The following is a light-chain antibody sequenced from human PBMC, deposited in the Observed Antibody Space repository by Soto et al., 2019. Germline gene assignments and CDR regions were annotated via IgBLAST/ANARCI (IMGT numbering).Light chain of an antibody. Sequence: DIQMTQYPSSLSASVGDRVTITCRASQSISSYLNWYQQEPGKAPKLLIYKASTLKSGVPSRFSGSGSGTEFTLTISSLQPDDFATYYCQHYNSYSEAFGQGTKVDIK. V-gene: IGKV1-5*03. J-gene: IGKJ1*01. CDR3: QHYNSYSEA. CDR1: QSISSY. CDR2: KAS.